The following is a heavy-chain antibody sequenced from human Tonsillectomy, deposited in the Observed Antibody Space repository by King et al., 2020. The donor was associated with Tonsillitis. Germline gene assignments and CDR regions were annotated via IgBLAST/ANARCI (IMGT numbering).Heavy chain of an antibody. CDR1: GGSFSGYY. D-gene: IGHD5-18*01. V-gene: IGHV4-34*01. Sequence: VQLPQWGAGLLKPSEPLSLTCVVYGGSFSGYYWSWIRQPPGKGLEWIGEINHSGSTNYNPSLKSRVTMSVDTSKNQISLKMSSVTAADTAVYYCARTVDTAMVGTDAFDIWGQGTMVTVSS. CDR2: INHSGST. J-gene: IGHJ3*02. CDR3: ARTVDTAMVGTDAFDI.